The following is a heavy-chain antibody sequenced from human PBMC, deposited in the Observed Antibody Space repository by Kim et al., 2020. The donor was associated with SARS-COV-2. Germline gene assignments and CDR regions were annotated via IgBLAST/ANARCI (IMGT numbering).Heavy chain of an antibody. CDR1: GFTVNNFG. CDR2: VPGDGGRK. CDR3: AKEQARSSCWYVLED. D-gene: IGHD6-19*01. J-gene: IGHJ1*01. Sequence: GGSLRLSCGASGFTVNNFGMRWVRQAPGKGLEWVATVPGDGGRKYYADSVKGRFTISRDNSKNTVLLQMNSVRAEDTAVYYCAKEQARSSCWYVLEDWGQGTMVTVSS. V-gene: IGHV3-30*18.